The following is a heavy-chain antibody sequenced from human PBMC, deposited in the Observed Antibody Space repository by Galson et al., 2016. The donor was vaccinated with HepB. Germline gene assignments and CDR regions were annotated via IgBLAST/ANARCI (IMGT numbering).Heavy chain of an antibody. J-gene: IGHJ6*02. D-gene: IGHD1-1*01. CDR3: ARDQPQSDKWNDEGEHYDYFYGMDV. Sequence: CAISGDSVSSTSATWNWIRQSPSRGLEWLGRTYYRSKWYNDYAVAVRSRINIKPDTSKNQFSLQLNSATPEDTAVYYCARDQPQSDKWNDEGEHYDYFYGMDVWGLGTTVTASS. CDR1: GDSVSSTSAT. V-gene: IGHV6-1*01. CDR2: TYYRSKWYN.